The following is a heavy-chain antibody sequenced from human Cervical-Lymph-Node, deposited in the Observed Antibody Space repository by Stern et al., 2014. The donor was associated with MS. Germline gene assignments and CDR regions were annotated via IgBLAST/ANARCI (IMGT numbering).Heavy chain of an antibody. CDR2: IWYDGSNK. D-gene: IGHD5-24*01. Sequence: QDQLVESGGGVVQSGRSLRLSCAASGFTFSSYGMHWVRQAPGKGLEWVAVIWYDGSNKYYADSVKGRFTISRDNSKNTLYLQMNSLRAEDTAVYYCARDWDGSTHPVDYWGQGTLVTVSS. CDR3: ARDWDGSTHPVDY. V-gene: IGHV3-33*01. J-gene: IGHJ4*02. CDR1: GFTFSSYG.